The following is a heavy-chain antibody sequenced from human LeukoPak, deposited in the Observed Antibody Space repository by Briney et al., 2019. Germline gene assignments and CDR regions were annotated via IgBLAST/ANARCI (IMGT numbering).Heavy chain of an antibody. CDR1: GGSISSGSYY. Sequence: SQTLSLTCTVSGGSISSGSYYWSCIRQPAGKGLECIGRIYTSGSTNYNPSLKSRVTISVDTSKNQFSLKLSSVTAADTAVYYCARGPYQLLYYFDYWGQGTLVTVSS. CDR3: ARGPYQLLYYFDY. D-gene: IGHD2-2*01. CDR2: IYTSGST. J-gene: IGHJ4*02. V-gene: IGHV4-61*02.